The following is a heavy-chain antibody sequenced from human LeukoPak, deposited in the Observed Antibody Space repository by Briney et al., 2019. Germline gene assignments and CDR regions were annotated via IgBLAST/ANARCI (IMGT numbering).Heavy chain of an antibody. V-gene: IGHV3-33*06. D-gene: IGHD4-11*01. CDR1: TFTFSHYG. J-gene: IGHJ4*02. CDR3: TKDAQRGFDYSNSLEK. Sequence: GRSLRLSCAASTFTFSHYGMHWVRQAPGKGLEWVAVIWNDGSNQYYADSVKGRFTVSRDNSQNTLYLQMNSLRPEDTAVYYCTKDAQRGFDYSNSLEKWGRGTLVTVSS. CDR2: IWNDGSNQ.